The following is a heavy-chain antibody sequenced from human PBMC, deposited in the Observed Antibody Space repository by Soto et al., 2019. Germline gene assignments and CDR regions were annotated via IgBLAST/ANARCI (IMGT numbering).Heavy chain of an antibody. CDR3: AKDAVSLDGVWLAHD. Sequence: VSLRLCCAASGFTFSSYAMIWIRQVPGKGLEWVSGLYGSGGGIHYADSVKGRFTISRDNSAYSVYLQMNDLRVEDSAVYYCAKDAVSLDGVWLAHDWGQGTVVTVSS. J-gene: IGHJ4*02. CDR1: GFTFSSYA. V-gene: IGHV3-23*01. D-gene: IGHD5-12*01. CDR2: LYGSGGGI.